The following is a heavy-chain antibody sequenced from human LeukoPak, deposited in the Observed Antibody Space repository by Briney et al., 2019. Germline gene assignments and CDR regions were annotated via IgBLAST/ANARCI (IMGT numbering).Heavy chain of an antibody. CDR2: INHSVST. J-gene: IGHJ4*02. Sequence: TTSETLSLTCAVYGGSFSCYYWSWIRQPPGKGLEWIGEINHSVSTNYNPSLKSRVTISVDTSKNQFSLKLSSVTAADTAVYYCARAHDSYFDYWGQGTLVTVSS. CDR3: ARAHDSYFDY. D-gene: IGHD2-21*02. CDR1: GGSFSCYY. V-gene: IGHV4-34*01.